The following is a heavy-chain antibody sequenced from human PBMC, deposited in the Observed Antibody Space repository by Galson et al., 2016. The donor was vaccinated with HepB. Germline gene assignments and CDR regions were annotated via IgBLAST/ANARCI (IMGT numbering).Heavy chain of an antibody. CDR3: AREGRDYNSSGYFFGYFDY. J-gene: IGHJ4*02. D-gene: IGHD3-22*01. CDR1: GFTFSSYA. CDR2: ISDNGGRT. Sequence: SLRLSCAASGFTFSSYAMHWVRQAPGKGLEYVSVISDNGGRTYYANSVTGRFTISRDNSKNTLYLQMGSLRAEGMAVYYCAREGRDYNSSGYFFGYFDYWGQGALVTVSS. V-gene: IGHV3-64*01.